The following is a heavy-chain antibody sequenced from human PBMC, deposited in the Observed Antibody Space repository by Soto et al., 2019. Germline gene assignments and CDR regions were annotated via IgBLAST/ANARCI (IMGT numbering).Heavy chain of an antibody. J-gene: IGHJ6*03. V-gene: IGHV4-39*01. CDR2: IYYSGTA. Sequence: QLQLQESGPGLVKPSETLSLTCTVSGGSISSDSYYWGWIRQPRGKGLEWIGSIYYSGTAYYNPSLKSRVTISVDTSKNQFSLKLTSVTAADTAVYSCARHVREQQLSSYYYNYYMDVWGEGTTVTVSS. CDR1: GGSISSDSYY. D-gene: IGHD6-13*01. CDR3: ARHVREQQLSSYYYNYYMDV.